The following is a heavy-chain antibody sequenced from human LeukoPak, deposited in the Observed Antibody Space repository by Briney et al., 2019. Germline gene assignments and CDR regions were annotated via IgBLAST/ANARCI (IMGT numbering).Heavy chain of an antibody. CDR1: RGTFSSYA. CDR3: ARPDEDRGYSYGYNY. J-gene: IGHJ4*02. Sequence: SVKVSCKASRGTFSSYAICWVRQAPGQGLEWMGGIIPIFGTANYAQKFQGRVTITADESTSTAYMELSSLKSEDTAVYYCARPDEDRGYSYGYNYWGQGTLVTVSS. D-gene: IGHD5-18*01. CDR2: IIPIFGTA. V-gene: IGHV1-69*13.